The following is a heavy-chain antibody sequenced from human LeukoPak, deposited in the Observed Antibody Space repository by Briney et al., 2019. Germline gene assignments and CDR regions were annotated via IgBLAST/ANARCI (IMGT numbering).Heavy chain of an antibody. Sequence: SETLSLTCAVYGGSFSGYYWSWIRQPPGKGLEWIGEINHSGSTNYNPSLKSRVTISVDTSKNQFSLKLSSVTAADTAVYYCARGRGSGANRITMIVVPMRRWFDPWGQGTLVTVSS. CDR1: GGSFSGYY. D-gene: IGHD3-22*01. CDR2: INHSGST. V-gene: IGHV4-34*01. CDR3: ARGRGSGANRITMIVVPMRRWFDP. J-gene: IGHJ5*02.